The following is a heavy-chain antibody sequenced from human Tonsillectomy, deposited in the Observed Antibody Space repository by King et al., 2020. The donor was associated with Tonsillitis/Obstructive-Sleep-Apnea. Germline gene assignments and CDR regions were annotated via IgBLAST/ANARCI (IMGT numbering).Heavy chain of an antibody. Sequence: QLVQSGAEVKEPGASVKVSCKASGYSFTSYGITWVRQAPGQGLEWMGWISASNGDTNNAQKLQGRVTLTTDSSTSTAYMELWSLRSDDTAVYYCARGGLSKGFDPWGQGTLVTVSS. CDR3: ARGGLSKGFDP. CDR1: GYSFTSYG. J-gene: IGHJ5*02. D-gene: IGHD2/OR15-2a*01. CDR2: ISASNGDT. V-gene: IGHV1-18*01.